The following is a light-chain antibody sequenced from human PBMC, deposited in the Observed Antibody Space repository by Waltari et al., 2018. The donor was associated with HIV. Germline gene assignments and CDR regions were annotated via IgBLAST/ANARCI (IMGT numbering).Light chain of an antibody. CDR2: GVS. Sequence: EVAMTQSPATLSASPGERATLSCRASQGVNSNLAWYQQRPGQAPRLLIYGVSTRATGVPARFSGSGSGTDFTLTISSLQSEDFAVYYCQQCNNWPLTFGGGTKVEIK. CDR3: QQCNNWPLT. CDR1: QGVNSN. J-gene: IGKJ4*01. V-gene: IGKV3-15*01.